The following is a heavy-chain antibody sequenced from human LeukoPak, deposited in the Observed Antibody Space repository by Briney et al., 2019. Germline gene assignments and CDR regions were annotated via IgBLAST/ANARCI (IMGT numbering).Heavy chain of an antibody. D-gene: IGHD6-19*01. CDR3: AKDYSSGWYLDY. Sequence: GGSLRLSCAASGFTFSSYAMSWVRQAPGKGPEWVSAITARGGYTYYTDSVKGRFTISRDNSKNTMYLQMNSLRAEDTAVYYCAKDYSSGWYLDYWGQGTLVTVSS. J-gene: IGHJ4*02. V-gene: IGHV3-23*01. CDR2: ITARGGYT. CDR1: GFTFSSYA.